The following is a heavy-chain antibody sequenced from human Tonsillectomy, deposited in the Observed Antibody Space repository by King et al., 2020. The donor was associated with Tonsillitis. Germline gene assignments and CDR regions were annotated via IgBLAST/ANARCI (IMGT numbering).Heavy chain of an antibody. CDR1: GFTFSNYG. Sequence: QLVQSGGRVVQPGRSLRLSCAASGFTFSNYGMHWVRQAPGKGLEWVAVISYDGRTKYYADSVMGRFTISRDNSKNTLYLQMNFLRAEDTAVYFCVRDPDYGGNSGFDSWGQGTLVTVSS. D-gene: IGHD4-23*01. V-gene: IGHV3-33*05. CDR3: VRDPDYGGNSGFDS. CDR2: ISYDGRTK. J-gene: IGHJ4*02.